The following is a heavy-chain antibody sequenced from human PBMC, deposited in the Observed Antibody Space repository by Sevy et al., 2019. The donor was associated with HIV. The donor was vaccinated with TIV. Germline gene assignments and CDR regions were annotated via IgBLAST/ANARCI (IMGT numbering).Heavy chain of an antibody. J-gene: IGHJ2*01. Sequence: GGSLRLSCAVSGFTFDDYAMHWVRQAPGKGLEWVSSISWNSGSIDYADSVKGLFSISRDDAKNSLYLQMNSLRPEDTALYYCARDLGSSWYDVDWYFDLWGRGTLVTVSS. D-gene: IGHD6-13*01. CDR3: ARDLGSSWYDVDWYFDL. V-gene: IGHV3-9*01. CDR1: GFTFDDYA. CDR2: ISWNSGSI.